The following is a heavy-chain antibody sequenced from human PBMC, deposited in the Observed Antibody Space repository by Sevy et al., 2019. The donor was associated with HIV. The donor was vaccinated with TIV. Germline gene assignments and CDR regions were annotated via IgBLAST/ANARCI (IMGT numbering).Heavy chain of an antibody. CDR1: GGSISSYY. D-gene: IGHD6-13*01. J-gene: IGHJ5*02. V-gene: IGHV4-59*07. CDR3: ARGGGIAEGTFDP. Sequence: SDTLSLTCTVSGGSISSYYWSWIRQPPGKGLEWIGYIYYSGSTNYNPSLKSRVTISVDTSKNQFSLKLSSVTAADTAVYYCARGGGIAEGTFDPWGQGTLVTVSS. CDR2: IYYSGST.